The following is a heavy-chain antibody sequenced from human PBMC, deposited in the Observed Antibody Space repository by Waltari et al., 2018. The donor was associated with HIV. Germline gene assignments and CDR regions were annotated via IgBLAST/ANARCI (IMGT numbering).Heavy chain of an antibody. CDR3: ARSDGSRSFCVDF. V-gene: IGHV4-30-4*08. Sequence: QVQLQESGPGLVKPSQTLSLTCSVSGDSLNSGDYYWTWIRQSPGQGLEWLGYIYYSGSSYSNPSLRSRVTISVDRSRNQFSLKLTSVTAADTAVYYCARSDGSRSFCVDFWGLGTLVTVSS. D-gene: IGHD3-10*01. CDR1: GDSLNSGDYY. CDR2: IYYSGSS. J-gene: IGHJ4*02.